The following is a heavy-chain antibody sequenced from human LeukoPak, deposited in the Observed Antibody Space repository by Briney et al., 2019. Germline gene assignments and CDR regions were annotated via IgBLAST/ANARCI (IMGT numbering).Heavy chain of an antibody. CDR1: GFILSTYT. CDR3: AKGTERYREVSSFDY. CDR2: ISGGGGGT. V-gene: IGHV3-23*01. Sequence: PGGSLRLSCAASGFILSTYTMNWVRQAPGKGLEWVSAISGGGGGTYYADFVKGRFTISRDNSKNTLYLQMNSLRAEDTAAYYCAKGTERYREVSSFDYWGQGTLVAVSS. J-gene: IGHJ4*02. D-gene: IGHD3-10*01.